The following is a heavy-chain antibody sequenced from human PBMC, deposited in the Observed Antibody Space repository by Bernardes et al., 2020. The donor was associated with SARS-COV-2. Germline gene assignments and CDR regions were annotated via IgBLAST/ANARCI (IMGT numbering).Heavy chain of an antibody. J-gene: IGHJ6*03. V-gene: IGHV4-34*01. CDR2: INHSGST. D-gene: IGHD4-4*01. Sequence: SETLSLTCAVYGGSFSGYYWSWIRQPPGKGLEWIGEINHSGSTNYNPSLKSRVTISVDTSKNQFSLKLSSVTAADTAVYYCARERSTVPSIYYYYYYMDVWGKGTTVTVSS. CDR3: ARERSTVPSIYYYYYYMDV. CDR1: GGSFSGYY.